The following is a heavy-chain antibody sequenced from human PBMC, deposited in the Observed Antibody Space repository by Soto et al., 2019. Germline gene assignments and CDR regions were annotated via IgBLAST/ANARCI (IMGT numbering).Heavy chain of an antibody. CDR1: VFTFISSA. CDR3: ARAISGTYYSRYHYAMDV. J-gene: IGHJ6*02. Sequence: GWSLRLACAASVFTFISSAMQWGRHAPGKGLEWVAVISYDGGNKDYADSVKGRFTLSRDNSKNTVFLQMSSLRADDTALYYCARAISGTYYSRYHYAMDVWGQGTTVTVSS. V-gene: IGHV3-30-3*01. D-gene: IGHD1-26*01. CDR2: ISYDGGNK.